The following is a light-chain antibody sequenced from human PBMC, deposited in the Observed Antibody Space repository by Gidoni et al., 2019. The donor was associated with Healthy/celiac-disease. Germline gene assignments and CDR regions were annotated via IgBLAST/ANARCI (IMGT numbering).Light chain of an antibody. Sequence: EIVLTQSPGTLSLSPGERATLSCRASQSVSSSYLAWYQQKPGQAPRLLIDGASSRATGIPDRFSGSGSGTDFTLTISRLEPEDFAVYYCQQYGSSLWTFXXXTKVEIK. V-gene: IGKV3-20*01. J-gene: IGKJ1*01. CDR1: QSVSSSY. CDR3: QQYGSSLWT. CDR2: GAS.